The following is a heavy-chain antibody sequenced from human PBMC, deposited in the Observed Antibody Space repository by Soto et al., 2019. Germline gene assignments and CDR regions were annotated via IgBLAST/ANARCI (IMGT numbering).Heavy chain of an antibody. D-gene: IGHD1-26*01. CDR1: GYTFTNYG. CDR2: ISGYNANT. V-gene: IGHV1-18*04. Sequence: QVQLVQSGAEVTKPGASVKVSCKASGYTFTNYGISWVRQAPGQGLEWMGWISGYNANTNYAQKLQGRVTLTTDTSTNTAYMEVRSLRSDDTAVYYCARDRDSGSFLGLFDYWGQGTLVTVSS. J-gene: IGHJ4*02. CDR3: ARDRDSGSFLGLFDY.